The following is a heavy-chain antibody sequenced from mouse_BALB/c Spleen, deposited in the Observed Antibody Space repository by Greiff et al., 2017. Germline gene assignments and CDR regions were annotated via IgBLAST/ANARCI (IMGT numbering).Heavy chain of an antibody. J-gene: IGHJ4*01. CDR2: VNPNNGGT. CDR3: ARHAYGNHPSYAMDY. D-gene: IGHD2-10*02. V-gene: IGHV1-26*01. CDR1: GYSFTGYY. Sequence: EVQLQQSGAELVRPGVSVKISCKASGYSFTGYYMHWVKQSHGKSLEWIGRVNPNNGGTSYNQKFKGKAILTVDKSSSTAYMELRSLTSEDSAVYYCARHAYGNHPSYAMDYWGQGTSVTVSS.